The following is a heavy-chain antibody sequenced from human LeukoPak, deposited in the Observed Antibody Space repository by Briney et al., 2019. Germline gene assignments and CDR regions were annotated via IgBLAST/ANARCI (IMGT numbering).Heavy chain of an antibody. CDR1: GGSFSGYY. V-gene: IGHV4-34*01. CDR3: ARRARQWLRFFDY. Sequence: PSETLSLTCAVYGGSFSGYYWSWIRQPPGKGLEWIGEINHSGSTNYNPSLKSRVTISVDTSKNQLSLKLSSVTAADTAVYYCARRARQWLRFFDYWGQGTLVTVSS. J-gene: IGHJ4*02. CDR2: INHSGST. D-gene: IGHD5-12*01.